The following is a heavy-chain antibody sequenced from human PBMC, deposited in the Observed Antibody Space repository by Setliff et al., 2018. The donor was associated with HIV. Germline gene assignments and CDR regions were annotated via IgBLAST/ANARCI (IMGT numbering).Heavy chain of an antibody. CDR2: INPSGGST. J-gene: IGHJ4*02. D-gene: IGHD4-17*01. V-gene: IGHV1-46*01. CDR3: ASAPLTTVTTGPRYYLDS. CDR1: GYTFTSYY. Sequence: ASVKVSCKASGYTFTSYYMHWVRQAPGQGLEWMGIINPSGGSTSYAQKFQGRVTMTKDTSTSTVYMEVSNLKSEDTAVYYCASAPLTTVTTGPRYYLDSWGQGTLVTVSS.